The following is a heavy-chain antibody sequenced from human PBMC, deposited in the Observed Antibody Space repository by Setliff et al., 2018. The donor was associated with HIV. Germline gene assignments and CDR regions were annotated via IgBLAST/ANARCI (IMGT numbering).Heavy chain of an antibody. CDR2: IYPGDSDT. J-gene: IGHJ4*02. Sequence: PGESLKISCKASGYSFTSYWIGWVRQVPGKRLEWMGTIYPGDSDTKYSPSVQGQVTISVDTSISTAYLQWSSLKASDTAMYYCVRHITNPRWAYFDYWGQGTPVTVS. CDR1: GYSFTSYW. CDR3: VRHITNPRWAYFDY. V-gene: IGHV5-51*01. D-gene: IGHD1-20*01.